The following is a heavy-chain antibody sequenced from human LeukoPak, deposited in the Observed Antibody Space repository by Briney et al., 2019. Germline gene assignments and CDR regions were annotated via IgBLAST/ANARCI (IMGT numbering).Heavy chain of an antibody. CDR2: KWLDGSNK. CDR3: ARGGHCSTTSCSNYDGMDV. D-gene: IGHD2-2*01. Sequence: GGSLRLSRAASVFTFNRYDMHWVRQAPAKGLEGVAAKWLDGSNKYYADSVKGRFTISRDNSKNTLYLQMNSLRAEDTAVYFCARGGHCSTTSCSNYDGMDVWGQGTTLTVSS. J-gene: IGHJ6*02. CDR1: VFTFNRYD. V-gene: IGHV3-33*01.